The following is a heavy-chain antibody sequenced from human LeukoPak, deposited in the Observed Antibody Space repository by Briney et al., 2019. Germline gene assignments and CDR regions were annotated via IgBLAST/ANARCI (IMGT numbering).Heavy chain of an antibody. J-gene: IGHJ4*02. Sequence: GSLRLSCAASGFTFSSFGMHWVRQAPGKGLEWVSGIRSSGDSTYYADSVKGRFTISRDNSKNTLYLQMNSLRAEDTAVYYCAKRSAESSGYFDYWGQGTLVTVSS. CDR2: IRSSGDST. V-gene: IGHV3-23*01. D-gene: IGHD6-19*01. CDR1: GFTFSSFG. CDR3: AKRSAESSGYFDY.